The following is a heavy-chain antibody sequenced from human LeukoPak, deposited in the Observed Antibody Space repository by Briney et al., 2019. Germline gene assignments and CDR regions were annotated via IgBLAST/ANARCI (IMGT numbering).Heavy chain of an antibody. D-gene: IGHD3-3*01. Sequence: ASVKVSCKASGYTFTGYYMHWVRQAPGQGLEWMGWINPNSGGTNYAQKFQGRVTMTRDTSISTAYMELSRLRSDDTAVYYCARAPGYDFWTRPYYYYYMDVWGKGTTVTVSS. CDR1: GYTFTGYY. J-gene: IGHJ6*03. CDR3: ARAPGYDFWTRPYYYYYMDV. CDR2: INPNSGGT. V-gene: IGHV1-2*02.